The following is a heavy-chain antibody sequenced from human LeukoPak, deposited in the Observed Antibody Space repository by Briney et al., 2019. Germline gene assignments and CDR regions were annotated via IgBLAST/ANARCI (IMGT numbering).Heavy chain of an antibody. J-gene: IGHJ4*02. Sequence: PSETLSLTCGFQGESFNTSYWTWIRQPPGKGLEWIGDINHSGRANYNPSPKSRVLISVDMSTNQFSLKLTSVTAADTAVYYCARARSLTVRLFDDWGQGSLVTVSS. CDR2: INHSGRA. V-gene: IGHV4-34*01. CDR1: GESFNTSY. D-gene: IGHD6-6*01. CDR3: ARARSLTVRLFDD.